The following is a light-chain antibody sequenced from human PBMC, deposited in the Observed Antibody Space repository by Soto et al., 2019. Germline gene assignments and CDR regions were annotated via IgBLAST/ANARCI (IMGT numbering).Light chain of an antibody. J-gene: IGKJ2*01. CDR3: QQCYSSPFT. CDR2: WAS. Sequence: DIVMTQSPDSLAVSLGERATINCKSGQTISSSSNNRNCLGWFQQKPGQPPKLLIYWASTRQYGVPDRFSGSWSSTDFTLTISSLQAEDVAVYYCQQCYSSPFTFGQGTKLEIK. V-gene: IGKV4-1*01. CDR1: QTISSSSNNRNC.